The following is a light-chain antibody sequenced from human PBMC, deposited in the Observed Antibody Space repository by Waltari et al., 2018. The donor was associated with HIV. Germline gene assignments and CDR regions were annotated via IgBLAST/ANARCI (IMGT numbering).Light chain of an antibody. Sequence: SSELTLPPSVSVSPGQPARRTCSGDALPTQYAYWYQHKLGQAPVLVISKARERPAGIPERFSGSSSGTTVTLTIIGVQAEDEADYYCQSADSSGTGVFGGGTKLTVL. CDR2: KAR. CDR1: ALPTQY. CDR3: QSADSSGTGV. V-gene: IGLV3-25*03. J-gene: IGLJ3*02.